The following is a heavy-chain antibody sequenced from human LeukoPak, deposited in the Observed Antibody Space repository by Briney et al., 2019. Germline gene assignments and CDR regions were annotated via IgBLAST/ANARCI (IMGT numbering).Heavy chain of an antibody. V-gene: IGHV3-23*01. Sequence: GGSLRLSCAASGFTFRSYAMSWVRQAPGKWLEWVSTISGTGTNTDYADSVKGRFTVSRDNSKNTLYLQMNSLTAEDTAVYYCAKGIVVVISGNAFDIWGQGTMVSVSS. CDR2: ISGTGTNT. CDR3: AKGIVVVISGNAFDI. J-gene: IGHJ3*02. D-gene: IGHD3-22*01. CDR1: GFTFRSYA.